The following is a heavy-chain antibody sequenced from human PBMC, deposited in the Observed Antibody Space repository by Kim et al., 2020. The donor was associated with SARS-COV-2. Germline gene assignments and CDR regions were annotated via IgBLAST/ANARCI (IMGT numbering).Heavy chain of an antibody. Sequence: SETLSLTCSVSGGSLNNFYWTWIRQSPGRGLEWIGYIYSSGNTVYNPSLKSRVTISLDTSKNQFSLKLTSMTPADTAVYFCARDPYYYDSSGSYYRYIDYWGQGLLVTVS. V-gene: IGHV4-59*01. CDR3: ARDPYYYDSSGSYYRYIDY. CDR1: GGSLNNFY. D-gene: IGHD3-22*01. J-gene: IGHJ4*02. CDR2: IYSSGNT.